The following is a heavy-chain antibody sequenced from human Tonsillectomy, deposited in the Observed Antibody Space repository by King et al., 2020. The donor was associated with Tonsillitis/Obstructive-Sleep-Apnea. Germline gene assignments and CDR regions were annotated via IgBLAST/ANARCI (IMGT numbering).Heavy chain of an antibody. D-gene: IGHD6-13*01. CDR2: ISYSGST. Sequence: VQLQESGPGLVKPSETLSLSCSVSGGSVSSDNYFWTWIRQPPGKGLEWIGDISYSGSTTYNPSLKSRVTMSVDTSKNQFSLKLSSVTAADTAVYYCVGGYGNRGYLESLGQGPLVTVSS. J-gene: IGHJ4*02. V-gene: IGHV4-61*01. CDR1: GGSVSSDNYF. CDR3: VGGYGNRGYLES.